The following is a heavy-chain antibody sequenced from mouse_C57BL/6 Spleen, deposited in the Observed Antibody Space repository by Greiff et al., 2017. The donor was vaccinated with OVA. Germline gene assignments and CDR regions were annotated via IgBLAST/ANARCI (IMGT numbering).Heavy chain of an antibody. V-gene: IGHV1-69*01. CDR2: IDPSDSYT. J-gene: IGHJ3*01. CDR3: ARSDYGNYPCAY. Sequence: QVQLQQPGAELVMPGASVKLSCKASGYTFTSYWMHWVKQRPGQGLEWIGEIDPSDSYTNYNQKFKGKSTLTVDKSSSTAYMQLSSLTSEDCAVYYCARSDYGNYPCAYWGQGTLVTVSA. CDR1: GYTFTSYW. D-gene: IGHD2-1*01.